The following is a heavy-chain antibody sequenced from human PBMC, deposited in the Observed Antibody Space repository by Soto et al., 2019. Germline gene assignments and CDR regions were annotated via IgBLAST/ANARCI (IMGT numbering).Heavy chain of an antibody. J-gene: IGHJ3*02. D-gene: IGHD1-1*01. V-gene: IGHV3-23*01. CDR1: GFTFSSYA. Sequence: PGGSLRLSCAASGFTFSSYAMSWVRQAPGKGLEWVSAISGSGGSTYYADSVKGRFTISRDNSKNTLYLQMNSLRAEDTAVYYCAKDIFGYNWNDDAFDIWGQGTMVTVSS. CDR2: ISGSGGST. CDR3: AKDIFGYNWNDDAFDI.